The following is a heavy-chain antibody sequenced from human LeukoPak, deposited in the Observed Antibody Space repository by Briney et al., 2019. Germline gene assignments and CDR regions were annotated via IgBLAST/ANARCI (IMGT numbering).Heavy chain of an antibody. J-gene: IGHJ4*02. Sequence: GSLRLSCAASGFTFDTYAMTWIRQAPGEGLEWVSGISGSGGSPEYADSVKGRFTISRDNSKNTLYLQMNSLRAEDSAVYYCAKDAEYCSSTSCPGTFDYWGQGTLVTVSS. D-gene: IGHD2-2*01. CDR2: ISGSGGSP. V-gene: IGHV3-23*01. CDR3: AKDAEYCSSTSCPGTFDY. CDR1: GFTFDTYA.